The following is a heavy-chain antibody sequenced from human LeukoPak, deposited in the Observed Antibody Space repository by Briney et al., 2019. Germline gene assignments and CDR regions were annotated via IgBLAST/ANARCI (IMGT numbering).Heavy chain of an antibody. Sequence: PSETLSLTCTVSGDSFSSYYWSWIRQPPGKGLEWIGYMYYSGSPNYNPSLKSRVTISVDTSKNQFSLKLASVTAADTAVYYCARQGCSGGSCLDAFDIWGQGTMVTVSS. V-gene: IGHV4-59*08. J-gene: IGHJ3*02. CDR2: MYYSGSP. D-gene: IGHD2-15*01. CDR3: ARQGCSGGSCLDAFDI. CDR1: GDSFSSYY.